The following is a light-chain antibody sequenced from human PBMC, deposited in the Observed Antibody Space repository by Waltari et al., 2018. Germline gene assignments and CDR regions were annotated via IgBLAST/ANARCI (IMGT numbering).Light chain of an antibody. CDR2: SAS. Sequence: DVQMTQSPSSLSASVGDRVTITCRASQNISRYLNWYQQKPGKVPKLLIYSASSLQNGVPSRFSGSGSGTDFTLTISSLQPEDFATYYCQQTYSAPLYTFGQGTKLEIK. CDR1: QNISRY. J-gene: IGKJ2*01. V-gene: IGKV1-39*01. CDR3: QQTYSAPLYT.